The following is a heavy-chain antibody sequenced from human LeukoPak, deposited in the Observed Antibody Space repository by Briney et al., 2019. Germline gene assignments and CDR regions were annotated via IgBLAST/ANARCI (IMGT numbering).Heavy chain of an antibody. V-gene: IGHV1-18*01. CDR1: GYTFTSYG. CDR2: ISDYNGNT. D-gene: IGHD3-10*01. J-gene: IGHJ3*02. Sequence: ASVKVSCKASGYTFTSYGISWVRQAPGQGLEWMGWISDYNGNTNYAQKLQGRVTMTTDTSTSTAYMELRSLRSDDTAVYYCARDQVAPLWFVELDAFDIWGQGTMVTVSS. CDR3: ARDQVAPLWFVELDAFDI.